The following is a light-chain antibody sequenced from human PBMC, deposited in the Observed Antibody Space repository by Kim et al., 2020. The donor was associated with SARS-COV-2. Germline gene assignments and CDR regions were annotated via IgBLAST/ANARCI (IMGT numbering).Light chain of an antibody. V-gene: IGKV3-11*01. CDR3: QQRANWPTVT. CDR1: QSVGSY. J-gene: IGKJ4*01. Sequence: EIVLTQSPATLSWSPGERATLSCRTSQSVGSYLAWYQQRPGQAPRLLIYEASNRATGIPARFSGRGSGTDFTLTINSLEPEDFAVYYCQQRANWPTVTFGGGTKVDIK. CDR2: EAS.